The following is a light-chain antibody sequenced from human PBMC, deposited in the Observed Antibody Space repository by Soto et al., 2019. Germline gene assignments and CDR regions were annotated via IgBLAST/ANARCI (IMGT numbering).Light chain of an antibody. CDR1: QNISNW. J-gene: IGKJ2*01. CDR3: QQYYTLYT. CDR2: DAS. V-gene: IGKV1-5*01. Sequence: DIQMTQSPSTLSASVGDRVTITCRASQNISNWLAWYQQRPGRAPNLLIHDASTLESGVPSRFSGSVSVTKFTLTISSLQPDDFATYYCQQYYTLYTFGQGTKLEIK.